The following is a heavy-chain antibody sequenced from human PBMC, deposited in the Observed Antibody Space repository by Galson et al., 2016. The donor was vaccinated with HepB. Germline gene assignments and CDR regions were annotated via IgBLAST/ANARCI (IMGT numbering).Heavy chain of an antibody. CDR3: TISDFSDY. D-gene: IGHD4-11*01. CDR2: ILSKAHGVTT. CDR1: GFTFSDAW. J-gene: IGHJ4*02. V-gene: IGHV3-15*01. Sequence: SLRLSCAASGFTFSDAWMMWVRQAPGKGLEWVGRILSKAHGVTTHYAAPVKGRFTISRDDSENTLYLQMNSLKIEDTAIYYCTISDFSDYWGQGTLVTVSS.